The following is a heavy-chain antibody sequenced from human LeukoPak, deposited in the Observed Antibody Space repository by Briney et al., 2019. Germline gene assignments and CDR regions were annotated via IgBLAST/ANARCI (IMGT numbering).Heavy chain of an antibody. CDR3: ARPKVPAAIPRYGMDV. CDR2: ISYDGSNK. CDR1: GFTFSSYA. Sequence: PGGSLRLSCVASGFTFSSYAMHWVRQAPGKGLEWVAVISYDGSNKYYADSVKGRFTISRDNSKNTLYLQMNSLRAEDTAVYYCARPKVPAAIPRYGMDVWGQGTTVTVSS. V-gene: IGHV3-30-3*01. D-gene: IGHD2-2*02. J-gene: IGHJ6*02.